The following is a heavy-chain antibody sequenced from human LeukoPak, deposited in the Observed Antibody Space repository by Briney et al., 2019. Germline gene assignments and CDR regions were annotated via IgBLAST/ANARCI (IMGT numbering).Heavy chain of an antibody. CDR1: GGSISSYY. CDR3: ARARVGATRPFDY. V-gene: IGHV4-59*01. Sequence: SETLSLTCTVSGGSISSYYWSWIRQPPGKGLEWIGYIYYSGSTNYNPSLKSRVTISVDTSKNQFSLKLSSVTAADTAVYYCARARVGATRPFDYLGQGTLVTVSS. J-gene: IGHJ4*02. CDR2: IYYSGST. D-gene: IGHD1-26*01.